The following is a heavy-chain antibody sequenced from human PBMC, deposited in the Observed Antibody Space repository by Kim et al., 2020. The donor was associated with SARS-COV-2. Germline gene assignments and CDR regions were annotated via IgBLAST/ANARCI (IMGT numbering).Heavy chain of an antibody. J-gene: IGHJ4*02. CDR3: AKLRLRVRGVIYYFDY. CDR2: ISIGGGST. V-gene: IGHV3-23*01. Sequence: GGSLRLSCAASGFTFSSYSMRWVRQAPGKGLEWVSAISIGGGSTSYADSVKGRFTISRDNSKNTLYLQMNSLRAEDTAVYYCAKLRLRVRGVIYYFDYWGQRALVTVSS. CDR1: GFTFSSYS. D-gene: IGHD3-10*01.